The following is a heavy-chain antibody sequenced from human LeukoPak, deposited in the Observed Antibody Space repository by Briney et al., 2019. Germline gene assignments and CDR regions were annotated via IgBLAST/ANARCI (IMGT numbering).Heavy chain of an antibody. D-gene: IGHD3-22*01. CDR3: ARWYYDSSGYQFDY. V-gene: IGHV4-4*07. J-gene: IGHJ4*02. Sequence: PSETLSLTCTVSGGSISSYYWSWIRQPAGKGLEWIGRIYTSGSTNYNPSLKSRVTMSVGTSKNQFSLKLSSVTAADTAVYYCARWYYDSSGYQFDYWGQGTLVTVSS. CDR1: GGSISSYY. CDR2: IYTSGST.